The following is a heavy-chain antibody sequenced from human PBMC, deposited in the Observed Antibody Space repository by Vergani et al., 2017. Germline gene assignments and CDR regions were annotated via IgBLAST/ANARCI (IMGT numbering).Heavy chain of an antibody. Sequence: QVHLNEAGPGLVKPSQTLSLTCTVSGASITSGSFYWSWIRQPAGKGLEWIGRIHASGTKNYNPSLRSRVTLSVDTSKNQLSLKMISMTAADTAVYYCARGIYGDYVSYYGMDVWGQGP. CDR1: GASITSGSFY. V-gene: IGHV4-61*02. D-gene: IGHD4-17*01. CDR3: ARGIYGDYVSYYGMDV. J-gene: IGHJ6*02. CDR2: IHASGTK.